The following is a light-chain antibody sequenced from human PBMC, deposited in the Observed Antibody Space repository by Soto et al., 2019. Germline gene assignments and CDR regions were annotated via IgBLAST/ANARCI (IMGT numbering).Light chain of an antibody. CDR1: GSNLGRNY. CDR3: GTWDNSLSAYV. V-gene: IGLV1-51*01. CDR2: DNV. J-gene: IGLJ1*01. Sequence: QSALTQPPSVSATPGQKVTISCSGSGSNLGRNYVSWYQQLPGTAPKLLIYDNVYRFSGIPDRFSGSKSGTSATLAITGLQTGDEGVYYCGTWDNSLSAYVFGTGTKLTVL.